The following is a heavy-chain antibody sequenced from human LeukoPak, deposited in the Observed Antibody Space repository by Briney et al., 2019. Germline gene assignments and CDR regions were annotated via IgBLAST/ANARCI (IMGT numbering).Heavy chain of an antibody. CDR2: INHSGST. J-gene: IGHJ5*02. CDR1: GGSFSGYY. V-gene: IGHV4-34*01. CDR3: ARGSMYYYDSSGYYFLRKTNWFDP. Sequence: SETLSLTCTVYGGSFSGYYWSWIGQPPGKGLEWIGEINHSGSTNYNPSLKSRVTISVDTSKNQFSLKLSSVTAADTAVYYCARGSMYYYDSSGYYFLRKTNWFDPWGQGTLVTVSS. D-gene: IGHD3-22*01.